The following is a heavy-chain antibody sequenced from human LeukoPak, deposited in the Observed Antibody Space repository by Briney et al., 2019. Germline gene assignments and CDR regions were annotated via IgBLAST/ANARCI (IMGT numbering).Heavy chain of an antibody. D-gene: IGHD5-12*01. CDR2: IYYSGIT. V-gene: IGHV4-31*03. Sequence: PSQTLSLTCTVSGGSISNDGYYWRWLRQHPGKGLQWIGYIYYSGITYYNPSLKSRVTISVDTSKNQFSLKLSSVTAADTALYYCARYSGTKRDFDYWGQGTLVTVSS. J-gene: IGHJ4*02. CDR3: ARYSGTKRDFDY. CDR1: GGSISNDGYY.